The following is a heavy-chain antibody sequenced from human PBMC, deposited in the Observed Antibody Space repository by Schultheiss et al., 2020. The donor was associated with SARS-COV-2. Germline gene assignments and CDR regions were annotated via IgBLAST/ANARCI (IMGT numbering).Heavy chain of an antibody. D-gene: IGHD6-19*01. J-gene: IGHJ4*02. V-gene: IGHV4-38-2*01. CDR1: GYSISSGYY. CDR2: IYYSGST. Sequence: SETLSLTCAVSGYSISSGYYWGWIRQPPGKGLEWIGYIYYSGSTNYNPSLKSRVTISVDTSKNQFSLKLSSVTAADTAVYYCARLIARVSGWPLWGQGTLVTVSS. CDR3: ARLIARVSGWPL.